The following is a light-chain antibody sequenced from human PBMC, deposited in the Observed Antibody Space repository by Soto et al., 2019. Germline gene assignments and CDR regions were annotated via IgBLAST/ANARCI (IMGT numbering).Light chain of an antibody. CDR1: QSVSSY. CDR2: DAS. J-gene: IGKJ5*01. Sequence: EIVMTQSPATLSVSPGERSTLSFIASQSVSSYLAWYQQKPGQAPRLLIYDASNRATGIPARFSGSGSGTDFTLTISSLEPEDFAIYYCQQRSNWPPITFGQGTRLENK. CDR3: QQRSNWPPIT. V-gene: IGKV3-11*01.